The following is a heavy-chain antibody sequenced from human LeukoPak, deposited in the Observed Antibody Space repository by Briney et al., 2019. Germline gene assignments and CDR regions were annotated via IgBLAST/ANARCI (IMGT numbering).Heavy chain of an antibody. J-gene: IGHJ5*02. Sequence: GGSLRLSCAASGFTFSSYWMHWVRQAPGKGLEWVSGINWNGGSTGYADSVKGRFTISRDNAKNSLYLQMNSLRAEDTALYYCARGLWFGEFSVWFDPWGQGTLVAVSS. V-gene: IGHV3-20*04. CDR3: ARGLWFGEFSVWFDP. CDR1: GFTFSSYW. D-gene: IGHD3-10*01. CDR2: INWNGGST.